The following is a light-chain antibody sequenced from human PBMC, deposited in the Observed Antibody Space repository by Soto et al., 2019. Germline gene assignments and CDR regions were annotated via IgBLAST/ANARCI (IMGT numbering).Light chain of an antibody. Sequence: DIQMTQSPSSVSASVGDRVTITCRASQDISSWLAWYQQKPGKVPKLLIYAASSLQSGVPSRFSGSGSGTDFTLTISSLQPEDFATYYCQQANRVITFGQGTRLEIK. CDR2: AAS. CDR1: QDISSW. J-gene: IGKJ5*01. V-gene: IGKV1-12*01. CDR3: QQANRVIT.